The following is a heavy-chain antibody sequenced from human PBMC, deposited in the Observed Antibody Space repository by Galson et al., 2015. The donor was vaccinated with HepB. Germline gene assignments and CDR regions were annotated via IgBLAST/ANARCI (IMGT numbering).Heavy chain of an antibody. V-gene: IGHV3-30*02. J-gene: IGHJ4*02. CDR1: GFTFSSYA. Sequence: SLRLSCAASGFTFSSYAMDWVRQVPGKGLEWVAFIGSDGSTRSYADSVKGRFTTSRDRSKSTLYVQMDSLRAEDTAVYYCATGADYCFVNWGQGTLVTVSS. CDR2: IGSDGSTR. CDR3: ATGADYCFVN.